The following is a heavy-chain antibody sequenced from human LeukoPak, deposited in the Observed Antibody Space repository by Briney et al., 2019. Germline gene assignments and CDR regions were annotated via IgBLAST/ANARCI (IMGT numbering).Heavy chain of an antibody. D-gene: IGHD2-2*01. V-gene: IGHV4-34*01. CDR2: INHSGTN. CDR1: GGSLSDYY. CDR3: ARGLRLPSRSAPAVPHV. Sequence: PSETLSLTCAVYGGSLSDYYWNWIRQPPGKGLEWIGEINHSGTNNYNPSLKSRVTISVDTSKNQFSLRLSAVTAADTAVYHCARGLRLPSRSAPAVPHVWAKGTTVAVSA. J-gene: IGHJ6*04.